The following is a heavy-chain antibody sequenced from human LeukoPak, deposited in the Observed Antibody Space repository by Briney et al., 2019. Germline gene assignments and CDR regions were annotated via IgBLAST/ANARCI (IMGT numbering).Heavy chain of an antibody. V-gene: IGHV3-48*03. CDR2: ISSSGSTI. J-gene: IGHJ4*02. CDR3: ARDVHGSGSQYFDY. D-gene: IGHD3-10*01. Sequence: GGSLRLSCAASGFTFSSYEMNWVRQAPGKGLEWVSYISSSGSTIYYADSVKGRFTISRDNAKNSLYLQMNSLRAEDTAVYYCARDVHGSGSQYFDYWGQGTLVTVSS. CDR1: GFTFSSYE.